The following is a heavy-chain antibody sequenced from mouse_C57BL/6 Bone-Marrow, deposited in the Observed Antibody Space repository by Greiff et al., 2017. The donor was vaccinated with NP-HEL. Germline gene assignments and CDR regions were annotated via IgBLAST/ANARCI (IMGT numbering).Heavy chain of an antibody. CDR2: INPNNGGT. D-gene: IGHD3-2*02. V-gene: IGHV1-53*01. CDR1: GYTFTSYW. CDR3: ARGGTAQATMDY. Sequence: VQLQQPGAELVKPGASVKLSCKASGYTFTSYWMHWVKQRPGRGLEWIGDINPNNGGTSYNQKFKGKATLTVDKSSSTAYMELRSLTSEDSAVYYCARGGTAQATMDYWGQGTSVTVSS. J-gene: IGHJ4*01.